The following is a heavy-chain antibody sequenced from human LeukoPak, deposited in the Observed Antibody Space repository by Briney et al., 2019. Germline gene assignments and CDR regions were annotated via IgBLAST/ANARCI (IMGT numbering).Heavy chain of an antibody. J-gene: IGHJ4*02. V-gene: IGHV3-20*04. D-gene: IGHD2-2*01. CDR3: ARLGTRYCTSTSCHSQFDF. CDR1: GFTFDDYG. Sequence: PGGSLRLSCAASGFTFDDYGMSWVRQAPGKGLEWVSGINWNGGSTGYADSVKGRFTISRGNAKSSLYLQMNSLRAEDTALYYCARLGTRYCTSTSCHSQFDFWGQGTLVTVSS. CDR2: INWNGGST.